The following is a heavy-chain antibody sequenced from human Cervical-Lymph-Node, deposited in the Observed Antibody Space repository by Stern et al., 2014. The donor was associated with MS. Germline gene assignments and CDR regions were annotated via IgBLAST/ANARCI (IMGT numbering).Heavy chain of an antibody. CDR1: GVTFGSSA. CDR2: IVVGSGNT. V-gene: IGHV1-58*01. Sequence: QLVQSGPEVKKPGTSVKVSCKASGVTFGSSAVQRVRQARGQRLEWIGWIVVGSGNTNYARTFQERVTFTRDMSTSTAYMELSSLTSEDTAVYYCAGAYCSTASCYEGLFFYGMGVWGQGTTVTVSS. J-gene: IGHJ6*02. CDR3: AGAYCSTASCYEGLFFYGMGV. D-gene: IGHD2-15*01.